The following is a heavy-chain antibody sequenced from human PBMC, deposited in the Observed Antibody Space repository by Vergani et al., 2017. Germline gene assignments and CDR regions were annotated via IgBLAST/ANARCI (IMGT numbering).Heavy chain of an antibody. Sequence: QVQLVESGGGVVQPGRSLRLSCAASGFTFSSYAMHWVRKAPGKGLEWVAVISYDGSNKYYADSVKGRFTISRDNSKNTLYLQLNSLRAEDTAVYYCARWYYYDSSGPNKPFDYWGQGTLVTVSS. CDR3: ARWYYYDSSGPNKPFDY. CDR1: GFTFSSYA. CDR2: ISYDGSNK. V-gene: IGHV3-30-3*01. J-gene: IGHJ4*02. D-gene: IGHD3-22*01.